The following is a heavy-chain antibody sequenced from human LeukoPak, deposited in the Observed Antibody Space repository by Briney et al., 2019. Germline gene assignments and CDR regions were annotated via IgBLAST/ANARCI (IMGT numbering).Heavy chain of an antibody. CDR2: IYSGGST. D-gene: IGHD4-11*01. V-gene: IGHV3-53*01. CDR3: ARTTTVTPFDY. Sequence: GGSLRLSCAASGFSVSSNYMSWVRQAPGKGLEWVSVIYSGGSTYYADSVKGRFTISRDNSKNTLYLQMNSLRAEDTAVYYCARTTTVTPFDYWGQGTLVTVSS. J-gene: IGHJ4*02. CDR1: GFSVSSNY.